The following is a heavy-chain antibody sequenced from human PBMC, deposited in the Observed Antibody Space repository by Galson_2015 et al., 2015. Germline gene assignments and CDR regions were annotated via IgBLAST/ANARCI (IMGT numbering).Heavy chain of an antibody. J-gene: IGHJ4*02. V-gene: IGHV4-59*01. Sequence: SETLSLTCTVSGGSISSYYWSWIRQPPGKGLEWIGYIYYSGSTNYNPSLKSRVTISVDTSKNQFSLKLSSVTAADTAVYYCARGTLGYCSSTSCYTPYYSDYWGQGTLVTVSS. D-gene: IGHD2-2*02. CDR2: IYYSGST. CDR3: ARGTLGYCSSTSCYTPYYSDY. CDR1: GGSISSYY.